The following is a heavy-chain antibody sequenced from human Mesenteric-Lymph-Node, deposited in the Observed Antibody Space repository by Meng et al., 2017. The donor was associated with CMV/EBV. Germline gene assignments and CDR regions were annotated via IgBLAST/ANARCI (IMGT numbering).Heavy chain of an antibody. V-gene: IGHV1-69*05. CDR2: IIPIFGTS. CDR3: TRASESGYSYYEY. J-gene: IGHJ4*02. CDR1: GGSFSSYA. Sequence: SVKVSCKASGGSFSSYAITWVRQAPGQGLEWMGGIIPIFGTSNYAQKFQGRVTITTDESTSTAYMKLSSLRSEDTAVYYCTRASESGYSYYEYWGQGTLVTVSS. D-gene: IGHD5-18*01.